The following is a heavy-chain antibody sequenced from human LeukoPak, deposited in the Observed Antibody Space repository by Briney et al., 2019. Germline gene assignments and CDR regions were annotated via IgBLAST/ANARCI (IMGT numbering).Heavy chain of an antibody. Sequence: SETLSLTCTVSGGSISGYSWSWIRQPPGKGLEWIGYTHYSGSSNYNPSLESRVTISVDTSKNQFSLKVSSVTAADTAVYYCARCGRNNRGYYYMEDWGKGTTVTVSS. CDR2: THYSGSS. D-gene: IGHD2/OR15-2a*01. J-gene: IGHJ6*03. V-gene: IGHV4-59*01. CDR1: GGSISGYS. CDR3: ARCGRNNRGYYYMED.